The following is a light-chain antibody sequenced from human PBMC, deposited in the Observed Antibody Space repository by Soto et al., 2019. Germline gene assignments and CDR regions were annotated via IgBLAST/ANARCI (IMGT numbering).Light chain of an antibody. V-gene: IGLV1-40*01. J-gene: IGLJ3*02. Sequence: QSVLTQPPSVSGAPGQRVSISCTGSSTNIGAGYGVHWYQQRPGTAPKFLISVNNDRSSGVPDRFSVSKSGSSASLAITGLQAEDEAYYYCQTYDSSLNTWVFGGGTKLTVL. CDR1: STNIGAGYG. CDR2: VNN. CDR3: QTYDSSLNTWV.